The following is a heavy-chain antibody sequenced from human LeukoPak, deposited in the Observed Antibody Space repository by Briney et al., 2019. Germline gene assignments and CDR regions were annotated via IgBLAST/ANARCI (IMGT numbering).Heavy chain of an antibody. V-gene: IGHV1-69*04. D-gene: IGHD3-10*01. CDR2: IIPILGIA. J-gene: IGHJ3*02. CDR3: AREQLWFGESRGAFDI. Sequence: ASVKVSCKASGGTFSSYAISWVRQAPGQGLEWMGRIIPILGIANYAQKFLGRVTITADKSTSTAYMELSSLRSEDTAVYYCAREQLWFGESRGAFDIWGQGTMVTVSS. CDR1: GGTFSSYA.